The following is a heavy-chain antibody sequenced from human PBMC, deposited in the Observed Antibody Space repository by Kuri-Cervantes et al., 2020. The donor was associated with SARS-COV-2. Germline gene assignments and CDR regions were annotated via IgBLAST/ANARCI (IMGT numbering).Heavy chain of an antibody. Sequence: GESLKISCAASGFTFSSYGMHWVRQAPGKGLEWVSAISGSSGSTYYADSVKGRFSISRDNSKNTLYVQMNSLRAEDTAVYYCAKAPRAVADYFDYWGQGTLVTVSS. D-gene: IGHD6-19*01. CDR2: ISGSSGST. J-gene: IGHJ4*02. CDR1: GFTFSSYG. CDR3: AKAPRAVADYFDY. V-gene: IGHV3-23*01.